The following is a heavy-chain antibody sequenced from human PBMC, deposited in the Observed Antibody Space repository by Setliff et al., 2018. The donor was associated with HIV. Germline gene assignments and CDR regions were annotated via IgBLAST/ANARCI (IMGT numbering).Heavy chain of an antibody. CDR1: GGSFSGYY. CDR3: ARASSTVTTQWFDP. D-gene: IGHD4-4*01. Sequence: PSETLSLTCAVYGGSFSGYYWSWIRQPPGKGLEWIGEINHSGSTNYNPSLKSRVTISVDTSKNQFSLKLSSVTAADTAVYYRARASSTVTTQWFDPWGQGTLVTVSS. J-gene: IGHJ5*02. CDR2: INHSGST. V-gene: IGHV4-34*01.